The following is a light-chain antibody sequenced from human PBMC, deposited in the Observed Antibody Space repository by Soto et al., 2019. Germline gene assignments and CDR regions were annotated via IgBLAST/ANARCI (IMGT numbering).Light chain of an antibody. J-gene: IGKJ1*01. Sequence: DIQMTQSPSTLSGSVGDRVTITCRASQTISSWLAWYQQKPGKAPKLLIYKASTLKSGVPSRFSGSGSGTEFTLTISSLQPDDFATSYCQHYNSYSEAFGQGTKVDLK. V-gene: IGKV1-5*03. CDR2: KAS. CDR1: QTISSW. CDR3: QHYNSYSEA.